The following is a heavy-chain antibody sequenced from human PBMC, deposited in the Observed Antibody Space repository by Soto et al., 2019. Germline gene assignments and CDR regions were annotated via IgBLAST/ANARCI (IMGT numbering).Heavy chain of an antibody. V-gene: IGHV3-48*02. Sequence: GGSLRLSCAASGFTFSPYYMSWVRQAPGKGLEWLAYITIRTGNVLYADSVRGRFTISADNAENSVILQMNSLRDEDSAVYFCVRDRDLYRDMFHAVLWGQGTRVTVSS. CDR3: VRDRDLYRDMFHAVL. D-gene: IGHD3-10*02. CDR1: GFTFSPYY. CDR2: ITIRTGNV. J-gene: IGHJ4*01.